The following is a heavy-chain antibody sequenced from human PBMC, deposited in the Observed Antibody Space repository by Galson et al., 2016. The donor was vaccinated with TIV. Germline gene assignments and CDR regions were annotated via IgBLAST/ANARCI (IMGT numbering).Heavy chain of an antibody. J-gene: IGHJ6*02. CDR1: TFNIKDNY. Sequence: SLRLSCAASTFNIKDNYMTWVRQAPGKGLEWVSIIPSGGTTNYADSVKGRVSIGRDESKNTLYLEMNNLRLEDTAVYYCARDRRHCGNECFLYYYYGMDVWGRGTTVTVSS. CDR3: ARDRRHCGNECFLYYYYGMDV. CDR2: IPSGGTT. D-gene: IGHD2-21*01. V-gene: IGHV3-66*02.